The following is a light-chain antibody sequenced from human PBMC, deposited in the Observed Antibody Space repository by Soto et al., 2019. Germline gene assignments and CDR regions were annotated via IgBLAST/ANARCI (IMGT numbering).Light chain of an antibody. J-gene: IGKJ1*01. CDR2: VAS. CDR1: QSVSSN. Sequence: EIVMTQSPATLSVSPEERATLSCRASQSVSSNLAWYQQKPGQAPRLLIYVASTRATGIPARFSGSESGTEFTLTISSLQSEDFAVYYCQQYNNWPPVTFGQGTKVEIK. CDR3: QQYNNWPPVT. V-gene: IGKV3-15*01.